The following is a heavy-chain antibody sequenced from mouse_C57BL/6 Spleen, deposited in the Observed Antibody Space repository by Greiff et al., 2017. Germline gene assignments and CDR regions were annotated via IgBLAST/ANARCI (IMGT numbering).Heavy chain of an antibody. Sequence: EVKVEESGPGLVKPSQSLSLTCSVTGYSITSGYYWNWIRQFPGNKLEWMGYISYDGSNNYNPSLKNRISITRDTSKNQFFLKLNSVTTEDTATYYCARDEGYYGNYDAMDYWGQGTSVTVSS. D-gene: IGHD2-1*01. V-gene: IGHV3-6*01. CDR3: ARDEGYYGNYDAMDY. CDR1: GYSITSGYY. J-gene: IGHJ4*01. CDR2: ISYDGSN.